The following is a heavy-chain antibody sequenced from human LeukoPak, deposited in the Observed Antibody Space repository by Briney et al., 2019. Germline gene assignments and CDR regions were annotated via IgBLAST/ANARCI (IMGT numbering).Heavy chain of an antibody. CDR1: GYSFTSYG. V-gene: IGHV1-18*01. CDR3: ARDGGDYYGSGTYYNGRFDY. J-gene: IGHJ4*02. D-gene: IGHD3-10*01. CDR2: ISAYNGNT. Sequence: ASVKVSCKASGYSFTSYGISWVRQAPGQGLEWMGWISAYNGNTNYAQKLQGRVTMTTDTSTGTAYMELRSLRSDDTAVYYCARDGGDYYGSGTYYNGRFDYWGQGTLVTVSS.